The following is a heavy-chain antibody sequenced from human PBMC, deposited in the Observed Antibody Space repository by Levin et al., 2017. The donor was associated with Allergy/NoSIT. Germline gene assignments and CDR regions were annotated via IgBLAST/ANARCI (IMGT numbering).Heavy chain of an antibody. J-gene: IGHJ4*02. Sequence: GGSLRLSCAASGFSFSSYAMNWVRQAPGKGLAWVSGISGSGVNTYYADSVKGRFTISRDNSKSTLSLQMNSLRAEDSAIYYCAKDFDDYSVPGLPDYWGQGILVTVSS. D-gene: IGHD4-11*01. CDR3: AKDFDDYSVPGLPDY. CDR1: GFSFSSYA. V-gene: IGHV3-23*01. CDR2: ISGSGVNT.